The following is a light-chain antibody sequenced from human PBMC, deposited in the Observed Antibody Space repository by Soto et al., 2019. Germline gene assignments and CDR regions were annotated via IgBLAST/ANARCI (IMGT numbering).Light chain of an antibody. CDR2: AAS. CDR3: QKYSSVPV. CDR1: QEIRNF. Sequence: DIQMTQSPTSLSASVGDRVTITFRASQEIRNFVAWYQQKPGKAPKLLIYAASTLQSGVPSRFSGSGSGTDFTLTINSLQPEDVATYSCQKYSSVPVFGPGTKVEIK. J-gene: IGKJ3*01. V-gene: IGKV1-27*01.